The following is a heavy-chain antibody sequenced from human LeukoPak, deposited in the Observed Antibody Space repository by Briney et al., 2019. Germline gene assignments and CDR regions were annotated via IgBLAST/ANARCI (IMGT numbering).Heavy chain of an antibody. CDR3: AREGTGIAVAGTVDY. CDR2: IYPGDSDT. V-gene: IGHV5-51*01. Sequence: GESLKISCNSSGYIYTSYWIGWVRQMPGKGLEWMGIIYPGDSDTRYSPSFQGQVTISADKSISTAYLQWSSLKASDTAMYYCAREGTGIAVAGTVDYWGQGTLVTVSS. J-gene: IGHJ4*02. D-gene: IGHD6-19*01. CDR1: GYIYTSYW.